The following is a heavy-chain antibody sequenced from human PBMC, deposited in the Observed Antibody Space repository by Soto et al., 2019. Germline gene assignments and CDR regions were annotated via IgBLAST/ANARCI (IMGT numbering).Heavy chain of an antibody. CDR3: ARAMWGTRDAFDI. CDR1: GYTFTSYH. CDR2: ISAYNGNT. Sequence: ASVRVSCKASGYTFTSYHITWVRQAPGQGLEWMGWISAYNGNTNYAQNFQGRVSMTTDSSTTTAYMELRNLRSDDTAVYYCARAMWGTRDAFDIWGQGTMVTVS. V-gene: IGHV1-18*01. J-gene: IGHJ3*02. D-gene: IGHD3-10*02.